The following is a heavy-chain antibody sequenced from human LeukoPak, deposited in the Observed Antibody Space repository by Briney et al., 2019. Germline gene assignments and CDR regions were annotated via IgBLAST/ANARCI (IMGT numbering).Heavy chain of an antibody. D-gene: IGHD1-1*01. CDR1: GFTFSSYW. Sequence: GGSLRLSCAASGFTFSSYWMHWVRQAPGKGLVWVSRINSDGSSTSYADSVKGRFTISRDNAKNTLYLQMNSLRAEDTAVYYCAKDRTWNAASYYFDDWGQGTLVTVSS. V-gene: IGHV3-74*01. J-gene: IGHJ4*02. CDR2: INSDGSST. CDR3: AKDRTWNAASYYFDD.